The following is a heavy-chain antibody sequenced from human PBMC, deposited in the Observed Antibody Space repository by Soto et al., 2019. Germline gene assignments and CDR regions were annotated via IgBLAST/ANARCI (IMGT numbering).Heavy chain of an antibody. V-gene: IGHV3-23*01. D-gene: IGHD1-26*01. CDR1: GFTFISYP. CDR2: ITGTGGTT. Sequence: GGSLRLSCAASGFTFISYPMTWVRQAPGKGLEWVSSITGTGGTTSYADSVKGRFTISRDNSKNTLYLQLDNLRVEDTAVYYCTRGRGSWEVPDYWGQGTLVTVSS. J-gene: IGHJ4*02. CDR3: TRGRGSWEVPDY.